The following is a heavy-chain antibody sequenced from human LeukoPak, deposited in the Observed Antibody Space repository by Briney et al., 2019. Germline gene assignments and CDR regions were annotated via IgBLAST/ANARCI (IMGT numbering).Heavy chain of an antibody. Sequence: GGSLRLSCTVSGFTFSSFTMNWVRHGPGKGLEWVASISNSGDYISYADSLKGRFTISRDNAKNSLFLQMSSLRAEDTAVYYCAKDKVTTVTTWDYWGQGTLVTVSS. CDR3: AKDKVTTVTTWDY. CDR2: ISNSGDYI. D-gene: IGHD4-17*01. V-gene: IGHV3-21*01. CDR1: GFTFSSFT. J-gene: IGHJ4*02.